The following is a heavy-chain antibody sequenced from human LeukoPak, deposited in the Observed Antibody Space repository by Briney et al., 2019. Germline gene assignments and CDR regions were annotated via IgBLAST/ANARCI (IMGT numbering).Heavy chain of an antibody. V-gene: IGHV4-39*07. J-gene: IGHJ6*03. CDR3: ASTYYDFWRPPRTGPGNYYYYYMDV. D-gene: IGHD3-3*01. CDR2: IYYSGST. CDR1: GGSISSSSYY. Sequence: SETLSLTCTVSGGSISSSSYYWGWIRQPPGKGLEWIGSIYYSGSTYYNPSLKSRVTISVDTSKNQFSLKLSSVTAADTAVYYCASTYYDFWRPPRTGPGNYYYYYMDVWGKGTTVTVSS.